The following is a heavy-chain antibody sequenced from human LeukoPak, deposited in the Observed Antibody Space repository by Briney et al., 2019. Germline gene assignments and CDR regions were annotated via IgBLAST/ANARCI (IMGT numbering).Heavy chain of an antibody. CDR1: GDSISSGNY. D-gene: IGHD1-26*01. J-gene: IGHJ4*02. CDR3: VREGQVVGRTMSDY. V-gene: IGHV4-38-2*02. Sequence: SETLSLTCTVSGDSISSGNYWGWIRQPPGKGLEWIGSIFHTGSTYFNLSLKSRVTISVDTSKNQFSLRLSSVTAADTAVYYCVREGQVVGRTMSDYWGQGTLVTVSS. CDR2: IFHTGST.